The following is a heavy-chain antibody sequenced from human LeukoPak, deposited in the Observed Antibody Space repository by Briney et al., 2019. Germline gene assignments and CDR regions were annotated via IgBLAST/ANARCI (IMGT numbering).Heavy chain of an antibody. CDR3: ARVGYNSGWYEY. CDR1: GFTFSSYG. J-gene: IGHJ4*02. Sequence: PGGSLRLSCAASGFTFSSYGMHWVRQAPGKGLEWVAGIWEDGSNIYYADSVKGRFTISRDNSKNTLYLQMNSPRAEDRAVYYCARVGYNSGWYEYWGQGTLVTVSS. CDR2: IWEDGSNI. V-gene: IGHV3-33*01. D-gene: IGHD6-19*01.